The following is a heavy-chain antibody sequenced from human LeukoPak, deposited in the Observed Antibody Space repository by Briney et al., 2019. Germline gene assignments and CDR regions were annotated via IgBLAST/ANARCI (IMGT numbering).Heavy chain of an antibody. J-gene: IGHJ4*02. V-gene: IGHV3-48*01. CDR2: ISSSSSTI. CDR3: ARYRVVVITNKNYYFDY. Sequence: GGSLRLSCAASGFTFSSYSMDWVRQAPGKGLEWVSYISSSSSTIYYADSVKGRFTISRDNAKNSLYLQMNSLRAEDTAVYYCARYRVVVITNKNYYFDYWGQGTLVTVSS. D-gene: IGHD3-22*01. CDR1: GFTFSSYS.